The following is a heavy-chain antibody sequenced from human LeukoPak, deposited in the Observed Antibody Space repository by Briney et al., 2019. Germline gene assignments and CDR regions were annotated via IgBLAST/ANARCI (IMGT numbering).Heavy chain of an antibody. D-gene: IGHD2-21*02. CDR2: ISYDGSNK. J-gene: IGHJ1*01. CDR1: GFTFSSYG. CDR3: AKDDNCGGDCYSSQH. V-gene: IGHV3-30*18. Sequence: GGSLRLSCAASGFTFSSYGMHWVRQAPGKGLEWVAVISYDGSNKYYADSVKGRFTISRDNSKNTLYLQMNSLRAEDTAVYYCAKDDNCGGDCYSSQHWGQGTLVTVSS.